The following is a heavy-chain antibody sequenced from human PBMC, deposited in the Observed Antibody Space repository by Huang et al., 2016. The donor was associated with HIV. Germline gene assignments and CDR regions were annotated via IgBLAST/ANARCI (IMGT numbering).Heavy chain of an antibody. V-gene: IGHV3-23*01. Sequence: EVQLWESGGTLVQPGGSLRLSCGASGLTFSNYAMSWVRQAPGKGLGWVSFISGSSGTTYYADSVKGRFTISRDNVKKTVYLQMNSLRVEDAAVYYCAKDRGDGYSGYDYDYWGQGTLVTVSS. CDR3: AKDRGDGYSGYDYDY. CDR1: GLTFSNYA. J-gene: IGHJ4*02. CDR2: ISGSSGTT. D-gene: IGHD5-12*01.